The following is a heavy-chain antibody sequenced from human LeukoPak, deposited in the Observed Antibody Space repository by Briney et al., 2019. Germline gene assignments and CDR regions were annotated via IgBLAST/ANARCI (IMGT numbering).Heavy chain of an antibody. V-gene: IGHV4-59*01. CDR2: MYYSGST. D-gene: IGHD3-3*01. J-gene: IGHJ4*02. Sequence: PSETLSLTCTVSGGSISSYYWSWIRQPPGKGLEWIGYMYYSGSTNYNPSLKSRVTISVDTSKNQFSLKLSSVTAADTAVYYCARSYDFWSGYYSRIGFDYWGQGTLVTASS. CDR1: GGSISSYY. CDR3: ARSYDFWSGYYSRIGFDY.